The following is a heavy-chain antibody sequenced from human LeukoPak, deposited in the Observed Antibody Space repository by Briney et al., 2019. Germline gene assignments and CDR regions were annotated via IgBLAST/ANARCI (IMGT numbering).Heavy chain of an antibody. Sequence: SETLSLTCTVSGGSISSGGYYWSWIRQHPGKGLEWIEYIYYSGSTYYNPTLKSRVTISVDTSKNQFSLKLSSVTAADTAVYYCARGPDGSGSYGFDYWGQGTLVTVSS. J-gene: IGHJ4*02. CDR2: IYYSGST. CDR3: ARGPDGSGSYGFDY. CDR1: GGSISSGGYY. D-gene: IGHD3-10*01. V-gene: IGHV4-31*03.